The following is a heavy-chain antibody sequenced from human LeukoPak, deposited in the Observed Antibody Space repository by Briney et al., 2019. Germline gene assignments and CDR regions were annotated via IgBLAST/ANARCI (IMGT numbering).Heavy chain of an antibody. CDR1: GFTFSSYW. Sequence: GGSLRLSCAASGFTFSSYWMSWVRQAPGKGLEWVANIKQDGSEKYYVDSVKGRFTISRDNAKNSLYLQMNSLRAEDTAVYYCAREMAYNWNDAGSDDGAFDIWGQGTMVTVSS. CDR3: AREMAYNWNDAGSDDGAFDI. J-gene: IGHJ3*02. V-gene: IGHV3-7*03. CDR2: IKQDGSEK. D-gene: IGHD1-1*01.